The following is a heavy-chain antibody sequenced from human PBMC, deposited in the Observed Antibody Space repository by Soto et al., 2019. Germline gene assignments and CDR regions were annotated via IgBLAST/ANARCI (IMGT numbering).Heavy chain of an antibody. Sequence: GGSLRLSCAASGLTVSGKKYVAWVRQAPGKGLEWVSALYDVDGSFYSDSVKGRFTTSSDSSKTTVYLQMNDLRPAETAVYYCETSHEREHAYDVWGQGTTVTVSS. V-gene: IGHV3-53*01. J-gene: IGHJ3*01. CDR3: ETSHEREHAYDV. CDR1: GLTVSGKKY. CDR2: LYDVDGS. D-gene: IGHD1-1*01.